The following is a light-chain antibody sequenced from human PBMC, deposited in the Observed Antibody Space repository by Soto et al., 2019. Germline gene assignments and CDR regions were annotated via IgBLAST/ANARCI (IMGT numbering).Light chain of an antibody. Sequence: EIVLTQSPVTLSLSPGERATLSCRASQGVRTSLAWYQVKPGQAPRLLIYDASSRASGVPARFSGSGSGTDFTLTISSLEPEDFAVYYCQQYGSSSFTFGPGTKVDIK. J-gene: IGKJ3*01. CDR1: QGVRTS. CDR3: QQYGSSSFT. V-gene: IGKV3D-11*01. CDR2: DAS.